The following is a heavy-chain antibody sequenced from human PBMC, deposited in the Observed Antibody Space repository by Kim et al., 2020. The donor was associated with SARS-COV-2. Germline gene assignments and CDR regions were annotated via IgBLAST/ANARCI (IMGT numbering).Heavy chain of an antibody. CDR2: ISYDGSNK. V-gene: IGHV3-33*05. J-gene: IGHJ5*02. Sequence: GGSLRLSCAASGFTFSSYGMHWVRQAPGKGLEWVAVISYDGSNKYYADSVKGRFTISRDNSKNTLYLQMNSLRAEDTAVYYCARDLSGWQRRGTNWFDP. CDR1: GFTFSSYG. CDR3: ARDLSGWQRRGTNWFDP. D-gene: IGHD6-19*01.